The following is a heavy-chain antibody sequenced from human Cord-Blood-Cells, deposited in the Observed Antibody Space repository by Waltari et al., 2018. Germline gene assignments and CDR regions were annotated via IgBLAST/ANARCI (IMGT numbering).Heavy chain of an antibody. CDR1: GFTFSNAW. V-gene: IGHV3-15*01. CDR2: IKSKTDGGTT. Sequence: EVQLVESGGGFVKPGGSLRLSCAASGFTFSNAWMSWVRQAPGKGLEWVGRIKSKTDGGTTDYAAPVKGRFTISRDDSKNTLYLQMNSLKTEDTAVYYCTTCSSTSCYYYYYMDVWGKGTTVTVSS. D-gene: IGHD2-2*01. J-gene: IGHJ6*03. CDR3: TTCSSTSCYYYYYMDV.